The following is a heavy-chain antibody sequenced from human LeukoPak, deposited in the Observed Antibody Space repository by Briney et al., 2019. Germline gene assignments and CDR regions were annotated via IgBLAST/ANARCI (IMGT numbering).Heavy chain of an antibody. D-gene: IGHD3-22*01. V-gene: IGHV4-38-2*02. Sequence: SETLSLTCTVSGGSISSYYWGWIRQPPGKGLEWIGSIYHSGSTYYNPSLKSRVTISVDTSKNQFSLKLSSVTAADTAVYYCARIKRDSSGYYYEAPFGYWGQGTLVTVSS. CDR3: ARIKRDSSGYYYEAPFGY. CDR2: IYHSGST. CDR1: GGSISSYY. J-gene: IGHJ4*02.